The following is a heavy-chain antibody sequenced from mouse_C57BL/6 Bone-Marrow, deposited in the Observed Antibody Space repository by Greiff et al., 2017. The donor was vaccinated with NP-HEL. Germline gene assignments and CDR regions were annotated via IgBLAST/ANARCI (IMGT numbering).Heavy chain of an antibody. Sequence: DVQLQESGGGLVQPKGSLKLSCAASGFTFNTYAMPWVRQAPGKGLEWVARIRSKSSNYATYYADSVKARFTIARDDSQSMLYLQMNNLKTEDTAMYYCVRDWLNWDGPYWGQGTLVTVSA. D-gene: IGHD4-1*02. CDR2: IRSKSSNYAT. CDR1: GFTFNTYA. J-gene: IGHJ3*01. V-gene: IGHV10-3*01. CDR3: VRDWLNWDGPY.